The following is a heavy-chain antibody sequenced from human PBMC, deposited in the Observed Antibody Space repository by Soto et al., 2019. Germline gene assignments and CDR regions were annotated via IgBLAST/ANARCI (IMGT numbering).Heavy chain of an antibody. CDR2: IIPIFGTA. CDR1: GGGFGCYS. Sequence: GTSAEVTLKASGGGFGCYSMCSLRHSHGQGLEWMGGIIPIFGTANYAQNIQGRVTITEDESTSTAYMELSSLRSEDTAVYYCTSEWELLRGPYHHYYDHGMDVCGQGPTVTVS. D-gene: IGHD1-26*01. J-gene: IGHJ6*02. V-gene: IGHV1-69*13. CDR3: TSEWELLRGPYHHYYDHGMDV.